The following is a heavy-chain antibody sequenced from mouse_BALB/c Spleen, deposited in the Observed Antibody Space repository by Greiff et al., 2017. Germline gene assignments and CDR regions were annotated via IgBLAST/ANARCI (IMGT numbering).Heavy chain of an antibody. CDR2: ISYSGST. J-gene: IGHJ4*01. D-gene: IGHD2-1*01. CDR1: GYSITSDYA. V-gene: IGHV3-2*02. CDR3: ARCNYVYAMDY. Sequence: EVQLQESGPGLVKPSQSLSLTCTVTGYSITSDYAWNWIRQFPGNKLEWMGYISYSGSTSYNPSLKSRISITRDTSKNQFFLQLNSVTTEDTATYYCARCNYVYAMDYWGQGTSVTVSS.